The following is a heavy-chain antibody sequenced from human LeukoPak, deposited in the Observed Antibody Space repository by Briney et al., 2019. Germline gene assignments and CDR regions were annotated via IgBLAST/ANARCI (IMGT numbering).Heavy chain of an antibody. CDR3: ARERRRSIAAAGSPYYMDV. CDR2: TYYRSKWYN. Sequence: SQTLLLTCAISGDSVSSNSAAWNWIRQSPSRGLEWLGRTYYRSKWYNDYAVSVKSRITINPDTSKNQFSLQLNSVTPEDTAVYYCARERRRSIAAAGSPYYMDVWGKGTTVTISS. J-gene: IGHJ6*03. D-gene: IGHD6-13*01. CDR1: GDSVSSNSAA. V-gene: IGHV6-1*01.